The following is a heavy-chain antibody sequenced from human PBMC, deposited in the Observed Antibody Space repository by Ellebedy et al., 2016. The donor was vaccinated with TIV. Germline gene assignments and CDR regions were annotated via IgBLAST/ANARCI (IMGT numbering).Heavy chain of an antibody. CDR3: AKVGWVATISYYYYYMDV. J-gene: IGHJ6*03. CDR1: GFTFSSYA. CDR2: ISGSGGST. D-gene: IGHD5-12*01. Sequence: GESLKISCAASGFTFSSYAMSWVRQAPGKGLEWVSAISGSGGSTYYADSVKGRFTISRDNSKNTLYLQMNSLRAEDTAVYYCAKVGWVATISYYYYYMDVWGKGTTVTVSS. V-gene: IGHV3-23*01.